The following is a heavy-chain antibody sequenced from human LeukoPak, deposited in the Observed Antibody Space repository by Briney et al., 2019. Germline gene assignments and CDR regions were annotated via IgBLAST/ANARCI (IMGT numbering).Heavy chain of an antibody. CDR1: GFTFDDYA. D-gene: IGHD3-22*01. CDR2: ISWNSGSM. J-gene: IGHJ4*02. Sequence: PGRSLRLSCAASGFTFDDYAMHWVRQAPGKGLEWVSGISWNSGSMGYADSVKGRFTISRDNAKNSLYLQMNSLRAEDTALYYCAKEDSSGYSYYFDYWGQGTLVTVSS. V-gene: IGHV3-9*01. CDR3: AKEDSSGYSYYFDY.